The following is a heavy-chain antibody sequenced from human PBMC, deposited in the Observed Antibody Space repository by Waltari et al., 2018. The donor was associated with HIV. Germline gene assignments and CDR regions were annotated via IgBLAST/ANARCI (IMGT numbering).Heavy chain of an antibody. CDR3: ARGGCSGRTCYSKSFEL. Sequence: QVQLVQSGAELKMPESSVKVSCKASGGGFSSYTISWVRQAPGQGLEWMGGIIPKVGATNYAQKFQGRVTSSADESTSTVYLELTSLRPDDTAVFYCARGGCSGRTCYSKSFELWGQGTRVTVSS. CDR2: IIPKVGAT. V-gene: IGHV1-69*01. J-gene: IGHJ3*01. CDR1: GGGFSSYT. D-gene: IGHD2-15*01.